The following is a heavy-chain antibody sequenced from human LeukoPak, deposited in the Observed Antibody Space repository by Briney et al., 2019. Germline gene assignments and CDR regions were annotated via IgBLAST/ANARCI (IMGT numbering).Heavy chain of an antibody. D-gene: IGHD1-26*01. J-gene: IGHJ4*02. CDR3: ARAEPQWDYFDY. CDR1: GGSFSGYY. V-gene: IGHV4-34*01. Sequence: SETLSLTCAVYGGSFSGYYWSWIRQPPGKGLEWIGEINHSGSTNYNPSLKSRVTISVDTSKNQFSLKLSSVTAADTAVYYCARAEPQWDYFDYWGQGTLVTVSS. CDR2: INHSGST.